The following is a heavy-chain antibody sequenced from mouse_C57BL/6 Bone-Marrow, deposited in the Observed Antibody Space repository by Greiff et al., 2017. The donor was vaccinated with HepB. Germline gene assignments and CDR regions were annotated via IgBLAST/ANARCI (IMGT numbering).Heavy chain of an antibody. CDR3: ARLRLGYFDY. Sequence: VQLQQSGAELVRPGTSVKVSCKASGYAFTNYLIEWVKQRPGQGLEWIGVINPGSGGTNYNEKFKDKATLTADKSSSTAYMQLSSLTSEDSAVYFCARLRLGYFDYWGQGTTLTVSS. CDR2: INPGSGGT. D-gene: IGHD3-2*02. CDR1: GYAFTNYL. V-gene: IGHV1-54*01. J-gene: IGHJ2*01.